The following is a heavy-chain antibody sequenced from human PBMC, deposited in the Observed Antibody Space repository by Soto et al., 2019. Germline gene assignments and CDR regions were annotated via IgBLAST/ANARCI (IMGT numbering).Heavy chain of an antibody. J-gene: IGHJ4*02. V-gene: IGHV4-39*07. D-gene: IGHD2-8*02. CDR1: GGSISSSGYS. CDR3: ARDKITGLFDY. CDR2: INHSGST. Sequence: SETLSLTCAVSGGSISSSGYSWCWIRQPPGTGLEWIGEINHSGSTNYNPSLKSRVTISVDTSKNQFSLKLTSVTAADTAVYYCARDKITGLFDYWGQGTLVTVSS.